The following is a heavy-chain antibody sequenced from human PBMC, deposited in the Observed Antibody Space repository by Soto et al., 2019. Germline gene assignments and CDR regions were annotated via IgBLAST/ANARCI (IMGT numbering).Heavy chain of an antibody. D-gene: IGHD2-2*02. CDR1: GGSISSGGYY. CDR3: ARESCSSTSCYTYYYYMDV. V-gene: IGHV4-31*03. Sequence: QVQLQESGPGLVKPSQTLSLTCTVSGGSISSGGYYWSWIRQHPGKGLEWIGYIYYSGSTYYNPSLKSRVTTSVDTSKNHFSLKLSSVTAADTAVYYCARESCSSTSCYTYYYYMDVWGKGTTVTVSS. J-gene: IGHJ6*03. CDR2: IYYSGST.